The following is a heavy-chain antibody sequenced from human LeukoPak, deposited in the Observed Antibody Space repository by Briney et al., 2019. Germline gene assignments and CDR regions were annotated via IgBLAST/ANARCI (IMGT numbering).Heavy chain of an antibody. D-gene: IGHD3-9*01. Sequence: SETLSLTCTVSGGSISSSSYSWGWIRQPPGKGLEWIGSIYYSGSTYYNPSLKSRVTISVDTSKNQFSLKLSSVTAADTAVYYCARHGELYYDILTGYYPSYFDYWGQGTLVTVSS. CDR1: GGSISSSSYS. J-gene: IGHJ4*02. V-gene: IGHV4-39*01. CDR2: IYYSGST. CDR3: ARHGELYYDILTGYYPSYFDY.